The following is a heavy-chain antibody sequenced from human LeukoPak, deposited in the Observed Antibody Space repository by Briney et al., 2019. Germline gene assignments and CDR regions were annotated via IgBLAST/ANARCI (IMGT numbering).Heavy chain of an antibody. J-gene: IGHJ4*02. D-gene: IGHD3-22*01. Sequence: SETLSLTCAVSGFSISSNYYWGWIRQPPGKGLDWIGTIYDSGNTYYNPSLKSRVTISVDTSKNQLSLKLSSVTAADTAVYYCARSPDSPDYFDSSGYDYWGQGTLVTVSS. CDR2: IYDSGNT. CDR1: GFSISSNYY. V-gene: IGHV4-38-2*01. CDR3: ARSPDSPDYFDSSGYDY.